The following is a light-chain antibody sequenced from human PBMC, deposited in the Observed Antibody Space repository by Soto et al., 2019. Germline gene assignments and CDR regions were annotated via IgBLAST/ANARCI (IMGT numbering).Light chain of an antibody. CDR2: EVR. V-gene: IGLV2-14*01. CDR1: SSDVGGYNY. J-gene: IGLJ2*01. Sequence: QSALTQPASVSGSPGQSITISCTGTSSDVGGYNYVSWYQQHPGKAPKLMIYEVRNRPSGISNRFSGSKSGNTASLIISGLQAEDEADYYCSSYTSISTVVFGGGTKVTVL. CDR3: SSYTSISTVV.